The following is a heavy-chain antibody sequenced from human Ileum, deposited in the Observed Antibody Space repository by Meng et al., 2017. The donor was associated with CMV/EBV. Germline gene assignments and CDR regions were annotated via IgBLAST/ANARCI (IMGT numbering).Heavy chain of an antibody. D-gene: IGHD3-22*01. CDR3: ARGRVNLDP. CDR2: INSDGSST. Sequence: LYGAASGFNFRDYWMHWVRQAPGKGPVWVSRINSDGSSTTYADSVKGRFTISRDNARNTLYLQMNSLRAEDTAVYYCARGRVNLDPRGQGTLVTVSS. J-gene: IGHJ5*02. CDR1: GFNFRDYW. V-gene: IGHV3-74*01.